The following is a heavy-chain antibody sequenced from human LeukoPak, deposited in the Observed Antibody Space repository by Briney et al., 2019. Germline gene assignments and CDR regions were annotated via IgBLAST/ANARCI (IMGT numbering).Heavy chain of an antibody. D-gene: IGHD3-10*01. CDR2: ICSSGGST. V-gene: IGHV3-23*01. J-gene: IGHJ4*02. CDR1: GFTYSSYG. Sequence: PGGSLRLSCAASGFTYSSYGMNWVRQAPGKGLEWVSVICSSGGSTYYVDSVKGRFTISRDNSKNTLFLQMNSLRAEDTAVYYCAKGSDMVRGVLNHFDYWGQGTLVTVSS. CDR3: AKGSDMVRGVLNHFDY.